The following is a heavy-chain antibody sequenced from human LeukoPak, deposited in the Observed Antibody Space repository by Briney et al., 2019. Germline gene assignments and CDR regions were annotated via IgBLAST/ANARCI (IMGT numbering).Heavy chain of an antibody. D-gene: IGHD3-22*01. Sequence: GGSLRLSCAASGFTFSSYSMNWVRQAPGKGLEWVSSISSSSSYIYYADSVKGRFTISRDNAKSSLYLQMNSLRAEDTAVYYCARTGYYYGSSGYYWGQGTLVTVSS. J-gene: IGHJ4*02. CDR3: ARTGYYYGSSGYY. CDR1: GFTFSSYS. V-gene: IGHV3-21*01. CDR2: ISSSSSYI.